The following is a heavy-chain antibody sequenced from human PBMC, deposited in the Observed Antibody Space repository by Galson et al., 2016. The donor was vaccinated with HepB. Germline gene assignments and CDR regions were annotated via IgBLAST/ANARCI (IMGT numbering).Heavy chain of an antibody. CDR1: GDSVSSGSYY. J-gene: IGHJ4*02. V-gene: IGHV4-61*03. Sequence: SETLSLTCTVSGDSVSSGSYYWSWIRQPPGKGPEWIGYIYYTGSTTYSPSLKSRVTMSVDRSRNHFSLKLTSVTTADTAVYHCARVGYYGSGRAYYFDYWGQGILVTVSS. D-gene: IGHD3-10*01. CDR2: IYYTGST. CDR3: ARVGYYGSGRAYYFDY.